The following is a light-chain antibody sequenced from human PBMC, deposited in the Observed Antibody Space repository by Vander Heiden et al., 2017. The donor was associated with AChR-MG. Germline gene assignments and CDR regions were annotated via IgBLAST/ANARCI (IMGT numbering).Light chain of an antibody. J-gene: IGKJ2*02. CDR3: QQSDSTPGT. Sequence: DIQMTQSPSSLSASVGDRVTITCRASQSISSYLNWYQQKPGKAPKLLIYAASSLQSGVPSRFSGSASGTDFTLTISRLQPEDFATYYCQQSDSTPGTFGQGTKLEIK. V-gene: IGKV1-39*01. CDR1: QSISSY. CDR2: AAS.